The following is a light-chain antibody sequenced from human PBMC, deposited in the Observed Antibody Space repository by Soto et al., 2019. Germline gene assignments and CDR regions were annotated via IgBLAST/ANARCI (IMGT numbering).Light chain of an antibody. Sequence: SVMSEPASGSGSPGQSIAILKTRTSSDVGNYNLVSWYQQHPGKAPKLMIYEGTKRPSGVSDRFSGSKSGNTASLTISGLHAEDEADFYCWLYASTGTYGFGTETKVTVL. CDR2: EGT. J-gene: IGLJ1*01. CDR3: WLYASTGTYG. V-gene: IGLV2-23*01. CDR1: SSDVGNYNL.